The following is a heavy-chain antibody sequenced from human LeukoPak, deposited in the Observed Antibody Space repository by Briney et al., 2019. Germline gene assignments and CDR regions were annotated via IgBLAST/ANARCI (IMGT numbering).Heavy chain of an antibody. V-gene: IGHV4-59*01. D-gene: IGHD3-10*01. CDR2: IYYSGST. Sequence: SETLSLTCTVSGGAISSYYWSWIRQPPGKGLEWIGYIYYSGSTNYNPSLKSRVNISVDTSKNQFSLKLSSVTAADTAVYYCARTTTMVRGVIIDFDYWGQGTLVTVSS. CDR3: ARTTTMVRGVIIDFDY. CDR1: GGAISSYY. J-gene: IGHJ4*02.